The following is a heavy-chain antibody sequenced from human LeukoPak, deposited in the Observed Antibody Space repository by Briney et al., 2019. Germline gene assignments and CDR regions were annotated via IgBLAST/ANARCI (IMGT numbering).Heavy chain of an antibody. Sequence: SVKVSCKASGGTFSSYAISWVRQAPGQGLEWMGGIIPIFGTANYAQKFQGRVTITADESTSTAYMELSSLRSQDTAVYYCAKDRLGAMMYFDFWGQGTLVTVSS. CDR3: AKDRLGAMMYFDF. D-gene: IGHD1-26*01. J-gene: IGHJ4*02. CDR1: GGTFSSYA. V-gene: IGHV1-69*13. CDR2: IIPIFGTA.